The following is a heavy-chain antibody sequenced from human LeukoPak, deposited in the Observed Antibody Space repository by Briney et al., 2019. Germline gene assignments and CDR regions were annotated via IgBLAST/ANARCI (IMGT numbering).Heavy chain of an antibody. V-gene: IGHV3-30-3*01. J-gene: IGHJ5*01. Sequence: PGRPLRLSCAASGFIFSNYALHWVRQAPGKGLEWVAVISYDGSNKYYADSVKGRFTISRDNSKNTLYVQMNSLRAEDTAVYYCARDLVVVPAAMLDSWGQGTLVTVSS. CDR1: GFIFSNYA. CDR3: ARDLVVVPAAMLDS. CDR2: ISYDGSNK. D-gene: IGHD2-2*01.